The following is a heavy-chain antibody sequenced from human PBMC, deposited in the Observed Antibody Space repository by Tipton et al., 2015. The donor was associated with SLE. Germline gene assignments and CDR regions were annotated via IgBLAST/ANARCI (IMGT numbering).Heavy chain of an antibody. CDR3: ARWAGHTVNFDY. CDR1: GGSISSYY. V-gene: IGHV4-59*01. Sequence: GLVKPSETLSLTCTVSGGSISSYYWSWIRQPPGKGLEWIGYIYYSGSTNYNPSLKSRVTISVDTSKNQFSLKLSSVTAADTAVYYCARWAGHTVNFDYWGQGTLVTVSS. D-gene: IGHD4-11*01. J-gene: IGHJ4*02. CDR2: IYYSGST.